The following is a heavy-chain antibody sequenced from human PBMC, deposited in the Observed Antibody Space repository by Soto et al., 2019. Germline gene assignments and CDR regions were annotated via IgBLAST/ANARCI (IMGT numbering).Heavy chain of an antibody. J-gene: IGHJ4*02. CDR3: ARDKITVPLDY. CDR2: ISAYNGNT. Sequence: ASVKVSTKASGSTLTSYGITWVRQTPGQGLERMGWISAYNGNTNYAQKLQGRVTMTTDTSTSTAYMELRSLRSDDTAVYYCARDKITVPLDYWGQGTLVTVSS. V-gene: IGHV1-18*01. CDR1: GSTLTSYG. D-gene: IGHD4-4*01.